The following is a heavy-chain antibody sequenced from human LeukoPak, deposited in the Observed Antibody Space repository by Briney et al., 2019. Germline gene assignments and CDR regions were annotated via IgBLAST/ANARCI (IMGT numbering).Heavy chain of an antibody. CDR2: IIPIFGTA. CDR3: ARDLGDAFDY. V-gene: IGHV1-69*01. Sequence: GASVKVSCKASGGTFSNYAISWVRQAPGPGLEWMGGIIPIFGTASYAQKFQGRVTITADESTSTAYMELSSVTSEDTAVCYCARDLGDAFDYWGQGTLVTVSS. CDR1: GGTFSNYA. D-gene: IGHD3-10*01. J-gene: IGHJ4*02.